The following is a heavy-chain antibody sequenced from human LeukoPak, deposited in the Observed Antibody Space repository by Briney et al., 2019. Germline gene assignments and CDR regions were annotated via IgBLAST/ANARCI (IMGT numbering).Heavy chain of an antibody. J-gene: IGHJ4*02. CDR3: ARVVVAVANFDY. CDR1: GFTFSSY. Sequence: LRLSCAASGFTFSSYWSWIRQPPGKGLEWIGYIYYSGSTYYNPSLKSRVTISVDTSKNQFSLKLSSVTAADTAVYYCARVVVAVANFDYWGQGTLVTVSS. CDR2: IYYSGST. V-gene: IGHV4-30-4*01. D-gene: IGHD6-19*01.